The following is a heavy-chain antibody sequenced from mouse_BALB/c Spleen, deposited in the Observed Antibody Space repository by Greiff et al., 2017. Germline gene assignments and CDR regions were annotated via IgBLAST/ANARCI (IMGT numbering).Heavy chain of an antibody. D-gene: IGHD2-1*01. V-gene: IGHV14-4*02. CDR1: GFNIKDYY. CDR2: IDPENGDT. Sequence: VQLKESGAELVRSGASVKLSCTASGFNIKDYYMHWVKQRPEQGLEWIGWIDPENGDTEYAPKFQGKATMTADTSSNTAYLQLSSLTSEDTAVYYCNDYGSRFAYWGQGTLVTVSA. J-gene: IGHJ3*01. CDR3: NDYGSRFAY.